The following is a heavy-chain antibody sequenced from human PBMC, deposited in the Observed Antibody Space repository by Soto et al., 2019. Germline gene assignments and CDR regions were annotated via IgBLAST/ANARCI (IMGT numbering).Heavy chain of an antibody. Sequence: PSETLSLTCAVYGGSFGGYYWSWIRQPPGKGLEGIGKINHSGSTNYNPSLKSRVTISVDTSKSHFSLKLSSVIAADRAVYYCARGKTYCSGGYCYEHFDNCGQGPLVTVS. CDR1: GGSFGGYY. J-gene: IGHJ4*02. D-gene: IGHD2-15*01. CDR3: ARGKTYCSGGYCYEHFDN. CDR2: INHSGST. V-gene: IGHV4-34*01.